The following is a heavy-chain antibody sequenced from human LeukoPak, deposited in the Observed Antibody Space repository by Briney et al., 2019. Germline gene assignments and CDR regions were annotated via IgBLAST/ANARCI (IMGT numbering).Heavy chain of an antibody. D-gene: IGHD1-26*01. Sequence: GASVKVSCKASGYTFTDYYLHWVRQAPGQGLEWMGWINHNSGGTNYAQKFQGRVTMTRDTSISTVYMELSRLSSDDTAVYYCVSLGATTIYYYGMDVWGQGTTVTVSS. CDR3: VSLGATTIYYYGMDV. V-gene: IGHV1-2*02. CDR2: INHNSGGT. CDR1: GYTFTDYY. J-gene: IGHJ6*02.